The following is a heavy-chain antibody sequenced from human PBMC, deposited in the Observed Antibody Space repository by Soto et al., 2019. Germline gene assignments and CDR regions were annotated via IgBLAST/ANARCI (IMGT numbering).Heavy chain of an antibody. Sequence: XETLSLTCTVAVCSINNYYWTWIRQPPGKGLEWIGYVYHTGSTNYNPSLKGRVTISIDTSKNQFSLKLSAVTAADTAVYYCARLTGTQNWLGHWGQGTLVTVSS. D-gene: IGHD1-7*01. J-gene: IGHJ5*02. CDR3: ARLTGTQNWLGH. V-gene: IGHV4-59*01. CDR1: VCSINNYY. CDR2: VYHTGST.